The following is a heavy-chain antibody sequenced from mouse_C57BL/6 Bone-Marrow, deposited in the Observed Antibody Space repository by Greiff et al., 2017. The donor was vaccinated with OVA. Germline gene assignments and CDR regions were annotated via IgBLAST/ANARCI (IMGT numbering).Heavy chain of an antibody. D-gene: IGHD1-1*01. CDR2: IDPSDGYT. J-gene: IGHJ3*01. CDR1: GYTFTSYW. V-gene: IGHV1-50*01. CDR3: ARYPITTVEAY. Sequence: VQLQQPGAELVKPGASVKLSCKASGYTFTSYWMQWVKQRPGQGLEWIGEIDPSDGYTNYNQKFKGKATLTVDTSSSTDYMQLSSMTSEDSAVYYCARYPITTVEAYWGQGTLVTVSA.